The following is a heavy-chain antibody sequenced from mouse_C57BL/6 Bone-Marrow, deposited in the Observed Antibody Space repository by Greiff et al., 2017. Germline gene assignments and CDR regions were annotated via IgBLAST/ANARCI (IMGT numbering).Heavy chain of an antibody. CDR2: IDPSDSYT. Sequence: QVQLQQPGAELVKPGASVKLSCKASGYTFTSYWMQWVKQRPGQGLEWIGEIDPSDSYTNYNQKLKGKATLTVDTSSSTAYMQLSSLTSEDSAVYYCAIEGYPFYYWGQGTTLTVSS. V-gene: IGHV1-50*01. CDR3: AIEGYPFYY. J-gene: IGHJ2*01. CDR1: GYTFTSYW.